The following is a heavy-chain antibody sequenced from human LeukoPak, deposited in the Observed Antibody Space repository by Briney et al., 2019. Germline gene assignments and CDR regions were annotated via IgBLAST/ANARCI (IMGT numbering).Heavy chain of an antibody. CDR2: IFHTGHT. J-gene: IGHJ4*02. Sequence: SQTLSLTCAVSGGSISSGDYPWSWIWQPPGKGLEWIGYIFHTGHTSYNPSLKSRVTISVDMSKNQLSLKLSSVTAADTAVYYCARGFYGSGSQFDCWGQGTLVTVSS. CDR1: GGSISSGDYP. D-gene: IGHD3-10*01. CDR3: ARGFYGSGSQFDC. V-gene: IGHV4-30-2*01.